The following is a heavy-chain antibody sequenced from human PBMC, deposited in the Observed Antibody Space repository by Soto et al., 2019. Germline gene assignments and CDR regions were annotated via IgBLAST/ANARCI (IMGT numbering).Heavy chain of an antibody. J-gene: IGHJ6*01. D-gene: IGHD3-22*01. V-gene: IGHV1-18*01. CDR2: ISPNSGNI. CDR1: GYTFTRNG. Sequence: QVHLVQSGAEVKKPGASVNVSCKTSGYTFTRNGISWVRQAPGQGLEWMGWISPNSGNIKYAQKLQGRVIMTTDTSTSPAYMELRSLRSDDTAVYYCVKDRDSNSWPSRDVWGPGITVTVSS. CDR3: VKDRDSNSWPSRDV.